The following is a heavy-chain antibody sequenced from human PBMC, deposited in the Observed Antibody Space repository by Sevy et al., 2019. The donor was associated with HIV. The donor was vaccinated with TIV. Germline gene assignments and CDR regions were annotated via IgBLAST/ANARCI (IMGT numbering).Heavy chain of an antibody. V-gene: IGHV3-48*03. CDR2: ISNSGTTI. Sequence: GGSLRLSCAASGFTFSSYEMNWVRQAPGKGLEWVSYISNSGTTISYSDSVRGLFTISRDNARNSLSLQMNSLRGEDTAVYYCARDLPPSATTVAHFDHWGQGTLVTVSS. CDR1: GFTFSSYE. J-gene: IGHJ4*02. CDR3: ARDLPPSATTVAHFDH. D-gene: IGHD4-17*01.